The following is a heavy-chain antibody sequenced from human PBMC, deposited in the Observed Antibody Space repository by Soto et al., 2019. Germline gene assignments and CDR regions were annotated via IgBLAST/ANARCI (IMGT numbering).Heavy chain of an antibody. CDR1: GFNFSSYD. Sequence: EVQLVESGGGLVQPGGSLRLSCAASGFNFSSYDMHWVRQATGKGLEWVSAIGTAGDTYYPGSVKGRFTISRENAKNSLYLQMNSLRAEDTAVYYCARDSVTMVRGVISGDAFDIRGQGTMVTVSS. CDR3: ARDSVTMVRGVISGDAFDI. J-gene: IGHJ3*02. D-gene: IGHD3-10*01. V-gene: IGHV3-13*01. CDR2: IGTAGDT.